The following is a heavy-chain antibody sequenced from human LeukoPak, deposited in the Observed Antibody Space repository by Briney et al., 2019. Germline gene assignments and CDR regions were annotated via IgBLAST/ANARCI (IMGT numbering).Heavy chain of an antibody. J-gene: IGHJ4*02. Sequence: GGSMRLSCAASGFTFSSYAVSWVRQAPGKGLEWVSSISSSSSYIYYADSVKGRFTISRDNAKNSLYLQMNSLRAEDTAVYYCARDRTTVTSVWGQGTLVTVSS. D-gene: IGHD4-17*01. CDR3: ARDRTTVTSV. CDR1: GFTFSSYA. CDR2: ISSSSSYI. V-gene: IGHV3-21*01.